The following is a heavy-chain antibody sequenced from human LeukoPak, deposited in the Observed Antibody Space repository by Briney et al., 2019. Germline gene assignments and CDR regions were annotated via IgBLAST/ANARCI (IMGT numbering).Heavy chain of an antibody. D-gene: IGHD6-19*01. Sequence: SETLSLTCAVSGGSISSSDWWSWVRQPPGKGLEWIGEIYHSGSTNYNPSLKSRVTISVDTSKNQFSLKLSSVTAADTAVYYCARGRWSSGWGFDYWGQGTLVTVSS. CDR3: ARGRWSSGWGFDY. J-gene: IGHJ4*02. CDR2: IYHSGST. V-gene: IGHV4-4*02. CDR1: GGSISSSDW.